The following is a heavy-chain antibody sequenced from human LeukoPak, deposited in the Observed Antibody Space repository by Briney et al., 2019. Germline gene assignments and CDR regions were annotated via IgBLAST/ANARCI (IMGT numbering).Heavy chain of an antibody. CDR2: IYPGDSDT. CDR3: AIYSDTYYFDH. CDR1: GYRFTSSW. Sequence: GEPLKISCKGSGYRFTSSWIGWVRQIPGKGLEWMGIIYPGDSDTRYSPSFQGQVTISADKSISTAYLQWSSLKASDTAMYYCAIYSDTYYFDHWGQGTLVTVSS. V-gene: IGHV5-51*01. D-gene: IGHD1-26*01. J-gene: IGHJ4*02.